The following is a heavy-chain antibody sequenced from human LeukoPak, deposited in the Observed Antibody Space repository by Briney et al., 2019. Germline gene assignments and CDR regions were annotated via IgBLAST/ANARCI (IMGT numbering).Heavy chain of an antibody. CDR1: GFTFSSYA. CDR3: AKLGSAAGFLLFDP. CDR2: ISGSGGST. Sequence: PGGSLRLSCAASGFTFSSYAMSWVRQAPGKGREWVSAISGSGGSTYYADSVKGRFTISRDNSKNTLYLQMNSLRAEDTAVYYCAKLGSAAGFLLFDPWGQGTLVTVSS. J-gene: IGHJ5*02. V-gene: IGHV3-23*01. D-gene: IGHD6-13*01.